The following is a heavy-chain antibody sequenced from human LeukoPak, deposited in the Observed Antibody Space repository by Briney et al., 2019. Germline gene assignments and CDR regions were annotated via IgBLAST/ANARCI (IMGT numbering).Heavy chain of an antibody. CDR2: IYSGGST. CDR3: ARGGYYYDSSGFRDY. J-gene: IGHJ4*02. V-gene: IGHV3-53*01. CDR1: GFTVSSNY. D-gene: IGHD3-22*01. Sequence: GGSLRLSCAASGFTVSSNYMSWVRQAPGKGLEWVSVIYSGGSTYYADSVKGRFTISRDNSKNTLYLQMNSLRAEDTAVYYCARGGYYYDSSGFRDYWGQGTLVTVSS.